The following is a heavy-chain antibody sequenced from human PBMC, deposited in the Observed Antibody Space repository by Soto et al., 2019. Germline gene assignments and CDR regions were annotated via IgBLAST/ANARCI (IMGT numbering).Heavy chain of an antibody. CDR2: IYHSGTT. J-gene: IGHJ4*02. CDR1: GDSISGGFH. Sequence: SETLSLTCAVSGDSISGGFHWAWIRQAPGKGLEWVASIYHSGTTYYNPSLTSRVTISVDTSRNQFSLKLSSVTAADTAVYYCAREHHSIGYWGQGTLVTVSS. CDR3: AREHHSIGY. V-gene: IGHV4-38-2*02. D-gene: IGHD2-21*01.